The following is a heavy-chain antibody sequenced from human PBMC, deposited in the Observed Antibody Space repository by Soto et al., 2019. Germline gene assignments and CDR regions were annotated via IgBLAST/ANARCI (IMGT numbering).Heavy chain of an antibody. Sequence: PGGSLRLSCAASGFTFSSYGMHWVRQAPGKGLEWVAVISYDGSNKYYADSVKGRFTISRDNSKNTLYLQMNSLRAEDTAVYYCAKLAAGGSERSDYWGQGTLVTVSS. J-gene: IGHJ4*02. CDR3: AKLAAGGSERSDY. V-gene: IGHV3-30*18. CDR2: ISYDGSNK. CDR1: GFTFSSYG. D-gene: IGHD1-26*01.